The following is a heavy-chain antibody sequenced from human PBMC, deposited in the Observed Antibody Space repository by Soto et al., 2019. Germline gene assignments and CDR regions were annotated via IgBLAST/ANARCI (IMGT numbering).Heavy chain of an antibody. Sequence: PGGSQILSCAASGFPFSDAWMSWVRPAPGKGLEWVGRIKSKTDGGTTDYAAPVKGRFPISRDDSKNTLYLQMNSLKTEDTAVYYCTTGANWTYSYYSAMGVWGQGTTVTVSS. V-gene: IGHV3-15*01. D-gene: IGHD3-10*01. CDR3: TTGANWTYSYYSAMGV. CDR1: GFPFSDAW. CDR2: IKSKTDGGTT. J-gene: IGHJ6*02.